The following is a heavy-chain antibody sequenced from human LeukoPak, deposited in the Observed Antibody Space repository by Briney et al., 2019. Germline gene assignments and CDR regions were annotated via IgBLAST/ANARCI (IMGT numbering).Heavy chain of an antibody. CDR3: AKHFREYSSGCYVS. J-gene: IGHJ5*02. Sequence: GGSLRLSCAASEFTFSSYAMRWVRQAPGKGLEWVSAISGSGGSTYYADSVKGRFTISRDNSKNTLYLQMNSLRVEDTAVYSCAKHFREYSSGCYVSWGQGTLVTVSS. D-gene: IGHD6-19*01. CDR2: ISGSGGST. CDR1: EFTFSSYA. V-gene: IGHV3-23*01.